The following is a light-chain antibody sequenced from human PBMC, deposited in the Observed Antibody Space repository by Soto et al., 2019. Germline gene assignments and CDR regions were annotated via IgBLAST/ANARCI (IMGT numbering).Light chain of an antibody. CDR1: QAIRND. CDR3: LQDYNYPRT. CDR2: ATS. J-gene: IGKJ1*01. Sequence: AIQMTQSPSSLSASVGDRVTITCRASQAIRNDLGWYQQKPGKPPKLLIYATSHLQSGVPSRFSGSGSGTDFFLTISSLQPEDFATYYCLQDYNYPRTFGQGTKVEI. V-gene: IGKV1-6*01.